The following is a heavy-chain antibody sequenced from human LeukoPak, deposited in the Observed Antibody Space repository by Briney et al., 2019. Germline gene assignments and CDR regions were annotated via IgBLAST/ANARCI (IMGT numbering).Heavy chain of an antibody. Sequence: GGSLRLSCAASGFTFDYYTMHWVRQAPGEGLEWFSLISWDGGSTHYADSVKGPFTISRDNSKNSLYLQMNSLRTEDTALYYCAKGDRIVARDAFDIWGQGTMVTVSS. D-gene: IGHD6-6*01. J-gene: IGHJ3*02. CDR2: ISWDGGST. CDR1: GFTFDYYT. V-gene: IGHV3-43*01. CDR3: AKGDRIVARDAFDI.